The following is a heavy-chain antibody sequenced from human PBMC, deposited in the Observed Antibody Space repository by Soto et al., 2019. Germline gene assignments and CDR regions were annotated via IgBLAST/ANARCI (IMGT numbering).Heavy chain of an antibody. D-gene: IGHD3-3*01. CDR2: IYLSDSDT. CDR1: W. Sequence: WIARVSKMPGKGLELMGIIYLSDSDTRYRPSFQGQVTISADKSISSAYLQWSSLRASDTAIYYCARGGVSTRTFGFWGQATPGSGSS. CDR3: ARGGVSTRTFGF. V-gene: IGHV5-51*01. J-gene: IGHJ4*02.